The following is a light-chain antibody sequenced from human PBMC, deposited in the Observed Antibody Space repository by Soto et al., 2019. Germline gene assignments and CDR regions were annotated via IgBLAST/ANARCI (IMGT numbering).Light chain of an antibody. Sequence: DIQLTQSPSTLSASVGDRITLTCRASQSVSVWLAWYQQIPGKAPKILIFDASRLATGVPFRFSGSGSGTEFSLTISGLQPDDFATYYCQQYNGYSTWTFGQGTRVETK. CDR1: QSVSVW. V-gene: IGKV1-5*01. CDR2: DAS. J-gene: IGKJ1*01. CDR3: QQYNGYSTWT.